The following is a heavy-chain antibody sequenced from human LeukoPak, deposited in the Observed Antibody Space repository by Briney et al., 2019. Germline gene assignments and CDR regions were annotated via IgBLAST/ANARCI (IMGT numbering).Heavy chain of an antibody. Sequence: PGGSLRLSCAASGFTLSSYWMSWVRQAPGKGLEWVANIKQDGSEKYYVDSVKGRFTISRDNAKNSLYLQMNSLRAEDTAVYYCAKDPLRGGSYYYFDYWGQGTLVTVSS. V-gene: IGHV3-7*01. D-gene: IGHD1-26*01. CDR1: GFTLSSYW. CDR2: IKQDGSEK. J-gene: IGHJ4*02. CDR3: AKDPLRGGSYYYFDY.